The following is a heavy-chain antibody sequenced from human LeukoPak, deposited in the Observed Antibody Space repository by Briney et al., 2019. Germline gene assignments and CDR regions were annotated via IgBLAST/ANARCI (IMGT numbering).Heavy chain of an antibody. J-gene: IGHJ4*02. V-gene: IGHV3-23*01. CDR3: AKSSYYDSSGFYREYYFDY. Sequence: GGSLRLSCAASGFTLSSYAMSWVRQAPGKGLEWVSAISGTGGSTHYADSVKGRFTISRDNSKNTLYLQMNSLRAGDTAVYYCAKSSYYDSSGFYREYYFDYWGQGTLVTVSS. CDR1: GFTLSSYA. D-gene: IGHD3-22*01. CDR2: ISGTGGST.